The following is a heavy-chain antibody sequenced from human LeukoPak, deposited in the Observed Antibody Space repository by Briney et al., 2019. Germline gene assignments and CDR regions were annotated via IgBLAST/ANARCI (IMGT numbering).Heavy chain of an antibody. CDR1: GFTFSSYA. Sequence: GGSLRLSCAASGFTFSSYAMSWVRQAPGKGLEWVPAISGSGGSTYYADSVKGRFTISRDNSKNTLYLQMNSLRAEDTAVYYCANSHDSSGAFDISGQGTMVTVSS. J-gene: IGHJ3*02. CDR3: ANSHDSSGAFDI. CDR2: ISGSGGST. D-gene: IGHD3-22*01. V-gene: IGHV3-23*01.